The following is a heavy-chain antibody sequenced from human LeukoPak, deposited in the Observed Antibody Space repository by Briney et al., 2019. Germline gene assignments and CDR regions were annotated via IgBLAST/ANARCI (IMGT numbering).Heavy chain of an antibody. CDR3: ARAGIVSGEGFDY. V-gene: IGHV3-33*01. Sequence: GGSLRLSCAASGFTFSSYGMHWVRQAPGKGLEWVAVIWYDGSNKYYADSVKGRFTISRDNSKNTLYLQMNSLRAEDTAVYYCARAGIVSGEGFDYWGQGTLVTVSS. CDR2: IWYDGSNK. CDR1: GFTFSSYG. D-gene: IGHD1-26*01. J-gene: IGHJ4*02.